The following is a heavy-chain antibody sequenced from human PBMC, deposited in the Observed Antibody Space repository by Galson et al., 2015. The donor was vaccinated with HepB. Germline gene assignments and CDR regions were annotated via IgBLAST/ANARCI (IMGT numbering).Heavy chain of an antibody. V-gene: IGHV3-30*18. CDR2: ISYDGSNK. CDR3: AKDRCGGDCYPGDYYYYGMDV. CDR1: GFTFSSYG. D-gene: IGHD2-21*02. Sequence: SLRLSCAASGFTFSSYGMHWVRQAPGKGLEWVAVISYDGSNKYYADSVKGRFTISRDNSKNTLYLQMNSLRAEDTAVYYCAKDRCGGDCYPGDYYYYGMDVWGQGTTVTVSS. J-gene: IGHJ6*02.